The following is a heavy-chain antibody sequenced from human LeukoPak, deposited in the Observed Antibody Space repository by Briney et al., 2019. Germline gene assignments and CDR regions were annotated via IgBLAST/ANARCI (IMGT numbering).Heavy chain of an antibody. D-gene: IGHD4-17*01. J-gene: IGHJ3*02. V-gene: IGHV3-7*01. CDR1: GFSFNNYA. CDR3: ARYGLGDTFDI. CDR2: IKQDGSET. Sequence: GGSLRLSCVASGFSFNNYAMNWVRQAPGKGLEWVASIKQDGSETRYMDSMKGRFTIFRDNTKSSLYLQMNSLRAEDTAVYYCARYGLGDTFDIWGQGTVVTVSS.